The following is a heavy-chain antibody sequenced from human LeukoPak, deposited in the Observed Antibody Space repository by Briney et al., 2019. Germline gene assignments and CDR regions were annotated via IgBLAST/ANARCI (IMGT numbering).Heavy chain of an antibody. CDR1: GYTFTSYG. Sequence: ASVNVSCKASGYTFTSYGISWVRQAPGQGLEWMGWINPNSGGTNYAQKFQGRVTMTRDTSISTAYMELSRLRSDDTAVYYCAREDSSSLPFDYWGQGTLVTVSS. V-gene: IGHV1-2*02. CDR3: AREDSSSLPFDY. D-gene: IGHD6-6*01. J-gene: IGHJ4*02. CDR2: INPNSGGT.